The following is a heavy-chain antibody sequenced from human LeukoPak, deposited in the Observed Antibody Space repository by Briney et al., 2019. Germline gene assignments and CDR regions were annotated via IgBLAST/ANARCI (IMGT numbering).Heavy chain of an antibody. CDR2: IIPIFGTA. CDR3: ARDALTPFYYYGSGSYPGGHWFDP. D-gene: IGHD3-10*01. CDR1: GGTFSSYA. J-gene: IGHJ5*02. V-gene: IGHV1-69*13. Sequence: SVKVSCKASGGTFSSYAISWVRQAPGQGLEWMGGIIPIFGTANYAQKFQGRVTITADESTSTAYMELSSLRSEDTAVYYCARDALTPFYYYGSGSYPGGHWFDPWGQGTLVTVSS.